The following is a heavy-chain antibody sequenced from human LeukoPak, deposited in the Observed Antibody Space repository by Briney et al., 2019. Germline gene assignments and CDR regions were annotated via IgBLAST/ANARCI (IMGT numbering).Heavy chain of an antibody. Sequence: SETLSLTCTISGVSISSSNWWSWVRQPPGKGLDWIGEIYHIGSINYNPSLTSRVTISVDRSKMLFSLKLKSVTAEDTDVYYCARDKLTNFYDISGQYSRGGQGFDIWGQGTVVTVSP. CDR2: IYHIGSI. J-gene: IGHJ3*02. D-gene: IGHD3-22*01. V-gene: IGHV4-4*02. CDR1: GVSISSSNW. CDR3: ARDKLTNFYDISGQYSRGGQGFDI.